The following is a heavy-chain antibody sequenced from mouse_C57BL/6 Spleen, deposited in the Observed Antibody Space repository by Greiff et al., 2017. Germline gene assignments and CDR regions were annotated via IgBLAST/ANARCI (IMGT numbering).Heavy chain of an antibody. CDR1: GFTFSSYA. V-gene: IGHV5-4*01. Sequence: DVMLVESGGGLVKPGGSLKLSCAASGFTFSSYAMSWVRQTPEQRLEWVATISDGGSYTYYPDNVKGRFTISRDNAKNNLYLQMSHLKSEDTAMYYCARERMILITTVVAPYFDVWGTGTTVTVSS. D-gene: IGHD1-1*01. J-gene: IGHJ1*03. CDR3: ARERMILITTVVAPYFDV. CDR2: ISDGGSYT.